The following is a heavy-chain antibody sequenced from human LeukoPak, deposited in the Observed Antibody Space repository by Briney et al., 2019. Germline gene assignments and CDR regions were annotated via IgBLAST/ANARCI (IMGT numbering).Heavy chain of an antibody. CDR2: ISSSSSYI. D-gene: IGHD2-2*01. V-gene: IGHV3-21*01. CDR3: ASGRDCSSTSCYLVDY. CDR1: GFPFSSYS. J-gene: IGHJ4*02. Sequence: GGSLRLSCAASGFPFSSYSMNWVRQAPGKGLEWVSSISSSSSYIYYADSVKGRFTISRDNAKNSLYLQMNSLRAEDTAVYYCASGRDCSSTSCYLVDYWGQGPLVTVSS.